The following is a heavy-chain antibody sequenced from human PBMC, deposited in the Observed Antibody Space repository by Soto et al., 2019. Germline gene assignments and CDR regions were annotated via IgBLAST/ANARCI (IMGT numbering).Heavy chain of an antibody. CDR1: GYSFSSYW. CDR3: ARRTYTSGWRHYFDY. J-gene: IGHJ4*02. D-gene: IGHD6-19*01. Sequence: GESLKISCQGSGYSFSSYWIGWVRQMPGKGLEWMAFIDPHSNTRYSPSFEGQITISADKSISTAYLQWSSLKSSDTAIYYCARRTYTSGWRHYFDYWGQGTLVTFSS. CDR2: IDPHSNT. V-gene: IGHV5-51*01.